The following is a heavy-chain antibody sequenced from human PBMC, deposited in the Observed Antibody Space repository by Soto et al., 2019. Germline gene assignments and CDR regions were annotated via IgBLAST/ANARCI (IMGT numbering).Heavy chain of an antibody. D-gene: IGHD5-12*01. CDR2: IYYSGST. V-gene: IGHV4-59*01. J-gene: IGHJ5*02. Sequence: SETLSLTCTVSGDSNSSYYWSWIPQPPGKGLEWIGYIYYSGSTNCNPSLKSRVTISVDTPKNQFSLKLTSVTAADTAVYYCATGVATIGPWGQGTLVTVSS. CDR1: GDSNSSYY. CDR3: ATGVATIGP.